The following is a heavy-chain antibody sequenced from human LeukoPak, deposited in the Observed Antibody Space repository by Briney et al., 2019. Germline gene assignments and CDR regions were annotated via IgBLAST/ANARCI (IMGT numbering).Heavy chain of an antibody. CDR2: IYSGGST. CDR3: ARDPTVVTGGGYFDY. J-gene: IGHJ4*02. D-gene: IGHD4-23*01. CDR1: GFTVSSNY. Sequence: GGSLRLSCAASGFTVSSNYMSWVRQAPGKGLEWVSVIYSGGSTYYADSVKGRFTISRDNSKNTLYLQMSSLRAEDTAVYYCARDPTVVTGGGYFDYWGQGTLVTVSS. V-gene: IGHV3-66*02.